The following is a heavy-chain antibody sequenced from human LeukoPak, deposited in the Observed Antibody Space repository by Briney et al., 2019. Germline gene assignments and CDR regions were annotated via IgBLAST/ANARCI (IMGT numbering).Heavy chain of an antibody. J-gene: IGHJ3*02. CDR3: ASGNSHAFDI. V-gene: IGHV3-33*01. CDR1: GFTFSNYG. Sequence: PGRSLRLSCAASGFTFSNYGMHWVRQAPGKGLEWVAVIWYDGTKKYYADSVKGRLTISGDNSKNTLYLEMNSLRAEDTAVYYCASGNSHAFDIWGQGTMVTVSS. CDR2: IWYDGTKK.